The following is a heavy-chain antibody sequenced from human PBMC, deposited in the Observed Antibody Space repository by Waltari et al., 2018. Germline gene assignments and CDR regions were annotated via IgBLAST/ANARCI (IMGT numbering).Heavy chain of an antibody. CDR1: GFTSSNYE. V-gene: IGHV3-48*03. CDR2: ISGSGSTI. Sequence: EVQLVESGGGLVQPGGSLRLSCAASGFTSSNYEMNWVRQAPGKGLEWVSYISGSGSTIYYADSVKGRFTISRDNAKNSLNLQMNSLRAEDTALYFCARFSSPAIPDYWGQGTLVTVSS. J-gene: IGHJ4*02. CDR3: ARFSSPAIPDY.